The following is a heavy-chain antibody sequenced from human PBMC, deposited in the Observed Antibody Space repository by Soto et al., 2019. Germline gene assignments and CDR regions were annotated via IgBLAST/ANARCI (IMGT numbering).Heavy chain of an antibody. V-gene: IGHV1-18*01. J-gene: IGHJ4*02. D-gene: IGHD3-16*02. CDR3: ARDRLPLGELSPGEY. Sequence: ASVKVSCKASGYTFTNYRISRVRQAPGQGLEWMGYNRSYVQKFQGRVTMTTDTATSTAYMELRSLRSDDTAVYYCARDRLPLGELSPGEYWGQGTVVTVSS. CDR1: GYTFTNYR. CDR2: NR.